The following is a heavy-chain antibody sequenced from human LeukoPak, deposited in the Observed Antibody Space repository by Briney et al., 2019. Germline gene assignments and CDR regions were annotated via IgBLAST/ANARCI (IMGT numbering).Heavy chain of an antibody. V-gene: IGHV4-39*01. D-gene: IGHD2-15*01. Sequence: PSETLSLTCTVSGDSMTSSNHYWVWIRQPPGKGLEWIGSIYYGGSTYYNPSLKSRVTISQDTSKNQFSRKVNTVTAADTAVYHCARRSHCTGDSCYPVWGQGTTVTVSS. J-gene: IGHJ6*02. CDR1: GDSMTSSNHY. CDR3: ARRSHCTGDSCYPV. CDR2: IYYGGST.